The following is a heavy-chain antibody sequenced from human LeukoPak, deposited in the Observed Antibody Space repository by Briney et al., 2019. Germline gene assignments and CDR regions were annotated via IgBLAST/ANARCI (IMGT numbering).Heavy chain of an antibody. V-gene: IGHV3-30*04. J-gene: IGHJ4*02. CDR2: ISYDGSNT. Sequence: PGGSLRLSCAASEFSFSTYAMHWVRQAPGKGLDWVALISYDGSNTFYADSVKGRFTISRDNSKNTLYLQMNSLRAEDTAVYYCARDDDDSSGYFDYWGQGTLVTVSS. CDR3: ARDDDDSSGYFDY. D-gene: IGHD3-22*01. CDR1: EFSFSTYA.